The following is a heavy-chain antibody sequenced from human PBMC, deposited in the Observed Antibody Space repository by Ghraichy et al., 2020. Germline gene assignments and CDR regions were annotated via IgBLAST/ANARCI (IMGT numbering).Heavy chain of an antibody. CDR2: LYTAGAK. CDR1: GFNVKSNY. J-gene: IGHJ6*02. CDR3: ARQPDYGGNTPYYYGFDV. D-gene: IGHD4-23*01. Sequence: GESLNISCVASGFNVKSNYMNWVRQAPGKGLEWVSVLYTAGAKYYADSVGGRFTISKDNSKNTLYLQMNRLTADDTAVYYCARQPDYGGNTPYYYGFDVWGQGTTVTVSS. V-gene: IGHV3-66*02.